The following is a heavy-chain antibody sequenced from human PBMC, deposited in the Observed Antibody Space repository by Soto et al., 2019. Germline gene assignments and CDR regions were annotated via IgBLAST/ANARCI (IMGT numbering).Heavy chain of an antibody. CDR1: GFTFSSYS. V-gene: IGHV3-21*01. Sequence: EVQLVESGGGLVKPGGSLRLSCAASGFTFSSYSMNWVRQAPGKGLEWVSSISSSSSYIYYADSVKGRFTISRDNAKNSLYLQINSLRAEDTAVYYCARDDGIAVAGTWYYWGQGTLVTVSS. D-gene: IGHD6-19*01. J-gene: IGHJ4*02. CDR3: ARDDGIAVAGTWYY. CDR2: ISSSSSYI.